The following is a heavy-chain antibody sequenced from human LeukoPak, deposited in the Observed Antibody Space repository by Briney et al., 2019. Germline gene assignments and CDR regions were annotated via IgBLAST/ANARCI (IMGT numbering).Heavy chain of an antibody. D-gene: IGHD4-11*01. CDR2: VYTDGST. CDR3: ARGGTTVTTFDY. V-gene: IGHV3-53*01. Sequence: GGSLRLSCAASGFTFSNYFMSWVRQVSGKGLDWVSIVYTDGSTYYADSVKGRFTISRDNSKNTLYLQMNSLRADDTAVYYCARGGTTVTTFDYWGQGTLVTVSS. CDR1: GFTFSNYF. J-gene: IGHJ4*02.